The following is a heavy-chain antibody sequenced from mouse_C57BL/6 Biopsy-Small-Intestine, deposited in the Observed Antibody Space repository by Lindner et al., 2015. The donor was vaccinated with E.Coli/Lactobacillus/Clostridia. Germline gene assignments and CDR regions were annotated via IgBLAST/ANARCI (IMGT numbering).Heavy chain of an antibody. CDR2: INPGSGGT. CDR1: GYTFTSYG. D-gene: IGHD1-1*01. J-gene: IGHJ2*01. V-gene: IGHV1-81*01. Sequence: VQLQESGAELARPGASVKLSRKASGYTFTSYGISWVKQRPGQGLEWIGVINPGSGGTNYNEKFKGKATLTADKSSSTAYMQLSSLTSEDSAVYFCARGDYGSSYGYWGQGTTLTVSS. CDR3: ARGDYGSSYGY.